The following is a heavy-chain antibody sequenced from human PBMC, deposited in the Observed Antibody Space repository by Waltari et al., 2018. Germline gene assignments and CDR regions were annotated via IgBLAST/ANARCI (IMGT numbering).Heavy chain of an antibody. D-gene: IGHD5-18*01. CDR3: ARKGGRGYTYGPFYYDS. V-gene: IGHV3-74*01. CDR2: INVEGSSI. J-gene: IGHJ4*02. CDR1: GFGFVDSW. Sequence: EVQLVEAGGDLVPPGESLSLSCVDPGFGFVDSWLRWARQVPGKGLGWVSRINVEGSSISYSDSVKGRFTISRDNTKNTLYLQLNSLRAEDTAVYYCARKGGRGYTYGPFYYDSWGQGTLVTVSS.